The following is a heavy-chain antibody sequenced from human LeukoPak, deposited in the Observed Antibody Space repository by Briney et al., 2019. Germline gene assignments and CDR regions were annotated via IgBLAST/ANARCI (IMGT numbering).Heavy chain of an antibody. CDR2: IYHSGST. V-gene: IGHV4-38-2*02. J-gene: IGHJ5*02. CDR1: GYSISSGYY. D-gene: IGHD2-21*02. CDR3: ATRVETNWFDP. Sequence: PSETLSLTCTVSGYSISSGYYWGWIRQPPGKGLEWIGSIYHSGSTYYNPSLKSRVTISVDTSKNQFSLKLSSVTAADTAVYYCATRVETNWFDPWGQGTLVTVSS.